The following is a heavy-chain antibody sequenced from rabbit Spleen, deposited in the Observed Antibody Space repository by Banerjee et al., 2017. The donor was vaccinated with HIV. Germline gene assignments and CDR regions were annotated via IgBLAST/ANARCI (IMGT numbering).Heavy chain of an antibody. CDR3: VRGSGWGFGYFKF. J-gene: IGHJ3*01. D-gene: IGHD4-1*01. CDR2: IDPIFGGT. CDR1: GFDLSRYG. V-gene: IGHV1S47*01. Sequence: QEQLVESGGGLVQPGGSLKLSCKASGFDLSRYGVSWVRQAPGKGLEWIGYIDPIFGGTYYVSWVNGRFSISRENTQNTLYLQLNSLTAADTATYFCVRGSGWGFGYFKFWGQGTLVTVS.